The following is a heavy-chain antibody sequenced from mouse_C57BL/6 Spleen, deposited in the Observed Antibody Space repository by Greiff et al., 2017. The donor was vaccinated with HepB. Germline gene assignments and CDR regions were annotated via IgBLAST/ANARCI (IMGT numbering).Heavy chain of an antibody. J-gene: IGHJ3*01. CDR2: ISSGGDYI. V-gene: IGHV5-9-1*02. CDR3: TRGTYDSWFAY. D-gene: IGHD2-4*01. Sequence: EVHLVESGEGLVKPGGSLKLSCAASGFTFSSYAMSWVRQTPEKRLEWVAYISSGGDYIYYADTVKGRFTISRDNARNTLYLQMSSLKSEDTAMYYCTRGTYDSWFAYWGQGTLVTVSA. CDR1: GFTFSSYA.